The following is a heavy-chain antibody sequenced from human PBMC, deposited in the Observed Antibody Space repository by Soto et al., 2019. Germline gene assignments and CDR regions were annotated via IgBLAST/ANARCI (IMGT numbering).Heavy chain of an antibody. Sequence: ASVKLSCKASGYTFTSYYMHWVRQAPGQGLEWMGIINPSGGSTSYAQKFQGRVTMTRDTSTSTVYMELSSLRSEDTAVYYCARNIVATNFDYWGQGTLVTVSS. CDR2: INPSGGST. CDR3: ARNIVATNFDY. V-gene: IGHV1-46*01. J-gene: IGHJ4*02. CDR1: GYTFTSYY. D-gene: IGHD5-12*01.